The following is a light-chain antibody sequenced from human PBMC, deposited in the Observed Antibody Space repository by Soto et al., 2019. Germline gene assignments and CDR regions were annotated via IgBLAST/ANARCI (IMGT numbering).Light chain of an antibody. V-gene: IGLV1-40*01. CDR1: SSNIGAGYD. J-gene: IGLJ3*02. CDR3: QSYDSGLSAWV. Sequence: QAVVTQPPSVSGAPGQRVTISCTESSSNIGAGYDVHWYQQLPGTAPKLLIYGNSNRPSGVPDRFSGSKSGTSASLAITGLQAEDEADYYCQSYDSGLSAWVFGGGTKLTVL. CDR2: GNS.